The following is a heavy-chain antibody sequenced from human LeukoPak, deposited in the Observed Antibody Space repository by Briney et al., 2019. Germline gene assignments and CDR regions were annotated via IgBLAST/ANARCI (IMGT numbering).Heavy chain of an antibody. V-gene: IGHV1-18*01. J-gene: IGHJ6*03. CDR2: ISAYNGNT. CDR3: ARDHPPKYCSGGSCYYYYMDV. CDR1: GYTFTSYG. D-gene: IGHD2-15*01. Sequence: ASVKVSCKASGYTFTSYGISWVRQAPGQGLEWMGWISAYNGNTNYAQKLQGRVTMTTDTSTSTAYMELRSLRSDDTAVYYCARDHPPKYCSGGSCYYYYMDVWGKGTTVTVSS.